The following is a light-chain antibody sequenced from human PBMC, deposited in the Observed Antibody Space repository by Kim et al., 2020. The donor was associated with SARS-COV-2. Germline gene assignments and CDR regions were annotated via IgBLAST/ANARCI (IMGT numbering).Light chain of an antibody. Sequence: SYELTQPPSVSVSPGQTANITCSGDELGANLVWWYQQKPGQSPVQVISQDTKRPSGIPERFSGSNSGNTATLTITGTQPMDEADYYCQAWHTSTWVFGGG. CDR1: ELGANL. J-gene: IGLJ2*01. V-gene: IGLV3-1*01. CDR3: QAWHTSTWV. CDR2: QDT.